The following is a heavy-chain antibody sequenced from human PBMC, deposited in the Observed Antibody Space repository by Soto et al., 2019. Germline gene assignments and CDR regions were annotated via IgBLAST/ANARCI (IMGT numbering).Heavy chain of an antibody. J-gene: IGHJ4*02. V-gene: IGHV2-70*01. CDR1: GFSLSTTGMC. Sequence: SGPTLVNPTQTLTLTCTFSGFSLSTTGMCVSWIRQPPGKALEWLALIDWADDKYYSTSLKTRLTISKDTSKNQVVLTMTNVEPVDTATYFCSRAVGGSTYGYPDYWGQGTLVTVSS. D-gene: IGHD5-18*01. CDR2: IDWADDK. CDR3: SRAVGGSTYGYPDY.